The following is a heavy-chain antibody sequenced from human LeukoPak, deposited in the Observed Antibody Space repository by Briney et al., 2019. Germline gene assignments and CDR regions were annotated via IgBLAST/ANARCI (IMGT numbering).Heavy chain of an antibody. J-gene: IGHJ4*02. V-gene: IGHV1-18*01. CDR1: GYTFTSYG. Sequence: ASVKVSCKASGYTFTSYGISWVRQAPGQGLEWMGWISAYNGNTNYAQKLQGRVTMTTDTPTSTAYMELRSLRSDDTAVYYCAREMRGYCSSTSCYTRHFDYWGQGTLVTVSS. CDR3: AREMRGYCSSTSCYTRHFDY. D-gene: IGHD2-2*02. CDR2: ISAYNGNT.